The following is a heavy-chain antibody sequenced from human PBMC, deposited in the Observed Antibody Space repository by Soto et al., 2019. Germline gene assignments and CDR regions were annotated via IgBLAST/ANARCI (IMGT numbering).Heavy chain of an antibody. D-gene: IGHD1-26*01. CDR1: GYTFTSYG. CDR3: ATVPGGHTFDY. CDR2: ISAYNGST. V-gene: IGHV1-18*01. Sequence: ASVKVSCKASGYTFTSYGSSWVRQAPGQGLEWMGWISAYNGSTSYAQKFQGRVTMTRDTSTDTAYMELSSLRSEDTAVYYCATVPGGHTFDYWGQGTLVTVSS. J-gene: IGHJ4*02.